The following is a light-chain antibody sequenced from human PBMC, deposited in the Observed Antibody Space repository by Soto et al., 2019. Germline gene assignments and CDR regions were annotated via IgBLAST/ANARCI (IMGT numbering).Light chain of an antibody. J-gene: IGKJ3*01. V-gene: IGKV1-39*01. CDR3: QQTSAAPFT. CDR2: GAS. CDR1: RNINTY. Sequence: DIQMAQSPSSLSASVGDTITITCRASRNINTYLNWYQQKPGKAPKLLIFGASSLQSGVPSRFSCSGSRTDFTLTINSLQPEDFATYCCQQTSAAPFTFGPGTKVDIK.